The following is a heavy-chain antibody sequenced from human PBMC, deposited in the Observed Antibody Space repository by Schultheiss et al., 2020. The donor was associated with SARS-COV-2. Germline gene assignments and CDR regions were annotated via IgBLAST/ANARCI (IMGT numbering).Heavy chain of an antibody. D-gene: IGHD3-22*01. CDR3: ARLTYYYDSSGYLRWFDP. V-gene: IGHV4-39*01. CDR1: GGSISSGDYY. J-gene: IGHJ5*02. Sequence: SETLSLTCTVSGGSISSGDYYWGWIRQPPGKGLEWIGSIYYSGSTYYNPSLKSRVTISVDTSKNQFSLKLSSVTAADTAVYYCARLTYYYDSSGYLRWFDPWGQGTLVTVSS. CDR2: IYYSGST.